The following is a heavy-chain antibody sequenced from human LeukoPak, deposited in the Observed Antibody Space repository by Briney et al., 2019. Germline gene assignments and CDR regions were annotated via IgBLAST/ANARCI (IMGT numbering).Heavy chain of an antibody. Sequence: GESLKISCKGSGYSFTSYGISWVRQAPGQGLEWMGWISAYNGNTNYAQKLQGRVTMTTDTSTSAAYMELRSLRSDDTAVYYCARGLRFLEWYPFDYWGQGTLVTVSS. CDR2: ISAYNGNT. J-gene: IGHJ4*02. V-gene: IGHV1-18*01. CDR1: GYSFTSYG. D-gene: IGHD3-3*01. CDR3: ARGLRFLEWYPFDY.